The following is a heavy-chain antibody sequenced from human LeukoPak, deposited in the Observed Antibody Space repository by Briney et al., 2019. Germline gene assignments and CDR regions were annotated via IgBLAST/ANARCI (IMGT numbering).Heavy chain of an antibody. CDR2: INYSGST. Sequence: SETLSLTCTVSGGSISNYYWSWIRQPPGKGLEWIAYINYSGSTNYNPSLKSRVTISVDASKNHFSLKLSSVTAADTAVYYCATGITMVRGGANWFDPWGQGTLVTVSS. D-gene: IGHD3-10*01. CDR3: ATGITMVRGGANWFDP. CDR1: GGSISNYY. V-gene: IGHV4-59*01. J-gene: IGHJ5*02.